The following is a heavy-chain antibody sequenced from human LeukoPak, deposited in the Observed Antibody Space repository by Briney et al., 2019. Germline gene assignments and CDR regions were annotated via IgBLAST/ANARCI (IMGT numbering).Heavy chain of an antibody. CDR3: ARDVSSNWYSFNF. CDR1: GSTFDDYG. D-gene: IGHD6-13*01. Sequence: GGSLRLSCEDSGSTFDDYGVSWVRQVPGKGLEWVCGINWDGTNTHYADSVKGRFTISRDNAKNSLFLEMTNLRAEDTAFYYRARDVSSNWYSFNFWGQGILVTVST. V-gene: IGHV3-20*04. CDR2: INWDGTNT. J-gene: IGHJ4*02.